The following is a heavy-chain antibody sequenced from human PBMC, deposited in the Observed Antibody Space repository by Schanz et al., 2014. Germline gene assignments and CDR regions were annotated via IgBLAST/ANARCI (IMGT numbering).Heavy chain of an antibody. D-gene: IGHD3-10*01. J-gene: IGHJ6*03. Sequence: QVQLQESGPGLGKPSGTLSLTCAVSGGSISSSNWWSWVRQPPGKGLEWIGESYHSGRTNYNPSLKSRVAISFHKSNNESSQKLISVAAADTAVYYCARGAGGGSGTYYGAYYNYYYMDVWGKGTTXTVSS. CDR3: ARGAGGGSGTYYGAYYNYYYMDV. CDR1: GGSISSSNW. V-gene: IGHV4-4*02. CDR2: SYHSGRT.